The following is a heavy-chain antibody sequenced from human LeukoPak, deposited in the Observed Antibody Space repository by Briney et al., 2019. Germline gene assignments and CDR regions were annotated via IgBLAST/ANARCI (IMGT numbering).Heavy chain of an antibody. J-gene: IGHJ4*02. D-gene: IGHD3-10*01. CDR2: IYSGGST. CDR3: AKDAGAGSGASY. V-gene: IGHV3-66*01. Sequence: GGSLRLSCAASEFSVGSNYMTWVRQAPGKGLEWVSLIYSGGSTYYADSVKGRFTISRDNSKNTLYLQMNSLRAEDTAVYYCAKDAGAGSGASYWGQGTLVTVSS. CDR1: EFSVGSNY.